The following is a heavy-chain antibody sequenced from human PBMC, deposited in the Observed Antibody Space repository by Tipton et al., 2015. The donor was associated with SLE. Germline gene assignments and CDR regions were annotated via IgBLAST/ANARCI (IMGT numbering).Heavy chain of an antibody. J-gene: IGHJ3*02. V-gene: IGHV4-39*07. CDR2: IYHTGST. CDR3: ARDLLHGDPGPFEI. CDR1: GGSISGSNYY. D-gene: IGHD7-27*01. Sequence: LRLSCTVSGGSISGSNYYWAWIRQPPEKGLEWVGNIYHTGSTHCNPSLRNRVTISIDTSKNQFSLSLSSVTAADTAMYYCARDLLHGDPGPFEIWGQGTAVTVSS.